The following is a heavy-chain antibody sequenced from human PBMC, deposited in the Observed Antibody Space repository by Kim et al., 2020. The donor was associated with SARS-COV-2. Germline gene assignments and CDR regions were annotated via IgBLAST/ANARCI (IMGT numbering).Heavy chain of an antibody. J-gene: IGHJ4*02. CDR1: GGTFSSYA. Sequence: SVKVSCKASGGTFSSYAISWVRQAPGQGLEWMGGIIPIFGTANYAQKFQGRVTITADESTSTAYMELSSLRSEDTAVYYCARVPHNHVDTAMWTYYFDYWGQGTLVTVSS. CDR2: IIPIFGTA. V-gene: IGHV1-69*13. CDR3: ARVPHNHVDTAMWTYYFDY. D-gene: IGHD5-18*01.